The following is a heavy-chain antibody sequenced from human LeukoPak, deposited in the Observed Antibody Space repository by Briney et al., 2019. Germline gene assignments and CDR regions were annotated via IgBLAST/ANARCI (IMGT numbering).Heavy chain of an antibody. J-gene: IGHJ4*02. Sequence: KPAETLSLTCTVSDGSISIYYWSWIRQPPGKGLEWIGYVYSSGNTNYSPSLKGRAIISADTSKNQFSLKLTSVTAADTAVYYWVRDRELTYWGQGILVTVSS. CDR2: VYSSGNT. CDR1: DGSISIYY. V-gene: IGHV4-4*08. CDR3: VRDRELTY. D-gene: IGHD3-10*01.